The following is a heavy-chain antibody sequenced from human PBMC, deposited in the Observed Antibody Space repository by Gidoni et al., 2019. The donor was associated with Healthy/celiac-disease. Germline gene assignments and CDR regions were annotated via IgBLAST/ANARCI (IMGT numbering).Heavy chain of an antibody. CDR1: GFTFGDYA. CDR2: IRSKAYGGTT. CDR3: TIRRRGQQLAVNAFDI. D-gene: IGHD6-13*01. Sequence: EVQLVESGGGLVQPGRSLRLSCTASGFTFGDYAMSWVRQAPGKGLEWVGFIRSKAYGGTTEYAASVKGRFTISRDDSKSIAYLQMNSLKTEDTAVYYCTIRRRGQQLAVNAFDIWGQGTMVTVSS. J-gene: IGHJ3*02. V-gene: IGHV3-49*04.